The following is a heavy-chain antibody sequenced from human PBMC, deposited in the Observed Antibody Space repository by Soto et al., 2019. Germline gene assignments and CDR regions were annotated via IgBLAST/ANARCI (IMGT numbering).Heavy chain of an antibody. CDR2: IYIRGTT. CDR1: GASIRSYF. Sequence: PSETLSLTCSVSGASIRSYFWSWVRQPAGQGLEWIGHIYIRGTTSYNPSLEGRVTLSLDTSKNQVSLVVTSVTAADTAVYYCARNNYVRGNYYFFDPWGPGTLVTVSS. D-gene: IGHD3-22*01. V-gene: IGHV4-4*07. CDR3: ARNNYVRGNYYFFDP. J-gene: IGHJ5*02.